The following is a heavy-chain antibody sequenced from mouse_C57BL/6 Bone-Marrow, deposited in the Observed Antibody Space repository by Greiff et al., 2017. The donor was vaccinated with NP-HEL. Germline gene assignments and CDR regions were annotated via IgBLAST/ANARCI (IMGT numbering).Heavy chain of an antibody. CDR1: GYAFSSSW. CDR3: ARLGYFDV. V-gene: IGHV1-82*01. Sequence: VQLQESGPELVKPGASVKISCKASGYAFSSSWMNWVKQRPGKGLEWIGRIYPGDGDTNYNGKFKGKATLTADKSSSTAYMQLSSLTSEDSAVYFCARLGYFDVWGTGTTVTVSP. J-gene: IGHJ1*03. CDR2: IYPGDGDT.